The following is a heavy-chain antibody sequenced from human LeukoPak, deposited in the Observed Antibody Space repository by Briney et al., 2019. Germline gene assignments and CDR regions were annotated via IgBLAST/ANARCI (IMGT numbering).Heavy chain of an antibody. V-gene: IGHV4-38-2*02. CDR3: ARGAHYDILTGYYFRGCYMDV. J-gene: IGHJ6*03. D-gene: IGHD3-9*01. CDR2: IYHSGST. CDR1: GYSISSGYY. Sequence: PSETLSLTCTVSGYSISSGYYWGWIRQPPGQGLEWIGSIYHSGSTNYNPSLKSRVTISVDTSKNQFSLKLSSVTAADTAVYYCARGAHYDILTGYYFRGCYMDVWGKGTTVTISS.